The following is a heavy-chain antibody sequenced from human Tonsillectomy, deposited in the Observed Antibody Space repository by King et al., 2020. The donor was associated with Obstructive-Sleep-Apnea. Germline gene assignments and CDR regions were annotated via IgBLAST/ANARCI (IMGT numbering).Heavy chain of an antibody. CDR3: ARDREWPEGGTVH. CDR1: GGSISSSSYY. J-gene: IGHJ1*01. CDR2: IDYSWST. Sequence: HLQLQESGPGLVKPSETLSLTCTVSGGSISSSSYYWGWCRQPPGKGLEWIGSIDYSWSTYYNPSLKSRVTISVDTSKNQFSLKLSSVTAADTAVYYCARDREWPEGGTVHWGQGTLVTVSS. V-gene: IGHV4-39*07. D-gene: IGHD3-3*01.